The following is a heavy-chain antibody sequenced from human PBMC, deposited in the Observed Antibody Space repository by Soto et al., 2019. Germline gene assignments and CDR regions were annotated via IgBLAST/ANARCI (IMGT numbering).Heavy chain of an antibody. J-gene: IGHJ3*01. CDR2: IHDNVNI. CDR3: ARLWGPANWGIQAFDV. CDR1: GGSFLGHY. V-gene: IGHV4-59*07. D-gene: IGHD7-27*01. Sequence: QVQLQESGPRLVKPSDTVSLTCTVSGGSFLGHYWSWIRLTPGRGLEWVGYIHDNVNIHYNPSLKSRVTISKDSAKIKFSLEMTSVTSADTAVYYCARLWGPANWGIQAFDVWGLGTMVTVSS.